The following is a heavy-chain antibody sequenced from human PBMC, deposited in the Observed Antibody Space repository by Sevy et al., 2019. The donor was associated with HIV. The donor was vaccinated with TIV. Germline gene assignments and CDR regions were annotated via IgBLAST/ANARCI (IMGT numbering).Heavy chain of an antibody. D-gene: IGHD3-22*01. V-gene: IGHV3-23*01. CDR2: IFLSGDVT. Sequence: GGSLRLSCTGSGFTFSNYAMNWVRQAPGKGLEWVSTIFLSGDVTYYADSVRGGFTISRDNSRNTLFVQMKSLRAEDTAVYYCAGARYDSSGSFDAFDIWGQGTMVTVSS. CDR1: GFTFSNYA. J-gene: IGHJ3*02. CDR3: AGARYDSSGSFDAFDI.